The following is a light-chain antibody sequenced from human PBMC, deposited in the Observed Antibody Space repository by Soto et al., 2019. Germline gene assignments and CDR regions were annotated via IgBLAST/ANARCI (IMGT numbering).Light chain of an antibody. J-gene: IGLJ2*01. Sequence: QLVLTQPPSASGSPGQSVTISCTGTSSDVGGYNYVSWYQQHPGKAPKLMIFEVGQRPSGVPDRFSGSKSGNTASLTVSGLQAEDEADYYCSSYAGSNNLVFGGGTQLTVL. V-gene: IGLV2-8*01. CDR3: SSYAGSNNLV. CDR1: SSDVGGYNY. CDR2: EVG.